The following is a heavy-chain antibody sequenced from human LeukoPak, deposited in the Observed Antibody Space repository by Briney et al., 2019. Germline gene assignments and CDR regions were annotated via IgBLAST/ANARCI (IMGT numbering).Heavy chain of an antibody. CDR2: INPSGGST. J-gene: IGHJ3*02. Sequence: ASVKVSCKASGYTFTSYYMHWVRQAPGQGLEWMGIINPSGGSTSYAQKFQGRVTMTRDTSTSTVYMELSSLRSEDTAVYYCARGPLRYFDHAGGAFDIWGQGTKVTVSS. CDR1: GYTFTSYY. D-gene: IGHD3-9*01. V-gene: IGHV1-46*01. CDR3: ARGPLRYFDHAGGAFDI.